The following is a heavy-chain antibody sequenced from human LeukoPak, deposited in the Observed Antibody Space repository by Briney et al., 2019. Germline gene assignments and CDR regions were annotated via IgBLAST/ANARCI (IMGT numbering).Heavy chain of an antibody. V-gene: IGHV4-4*07. Sequence: SETLSLTCTVSGVSISSYYWSWIRQPPGKGLEWIGRIYTSGTTHYNPSLKSRVTMSVDTSKNQFSLKLSSVTAADTAVYYCARLSTVTTSFDYWGQGTLVTVSS. CDR2: IYTSGTT. J-gene: IGHJ4*02. D-gene: IGHD4-17*01. CDR3: ARLSTVTTSFDY. CDR1: GVSISSYY.